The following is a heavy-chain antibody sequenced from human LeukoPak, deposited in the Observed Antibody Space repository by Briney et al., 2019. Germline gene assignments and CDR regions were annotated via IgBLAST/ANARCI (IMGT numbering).Heavy chain of an antibody. CDR2: IDPSDSYT. CDR3: ARNRYYYDFSGYYVDY. Sequence: SGEPLKISCKGSGYSFSSYWVSWVRQMPGKGLEWMGSIDPSDSYTNCSPSFQGHVTISTDKSISTAYLQWSSLRASDTAMYYCARNRYYYDFSGYYVDYWGQGTLVTVSS. V-gene: IGHV5-10-1*01. D-gene: IGHD3-22*01. J-gene: IGHJ4*02. CDR1: GYSFSSYW.